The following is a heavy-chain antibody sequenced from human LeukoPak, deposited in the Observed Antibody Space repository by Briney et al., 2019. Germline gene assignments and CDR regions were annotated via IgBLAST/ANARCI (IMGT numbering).Heavy chain of an antibody. CDR2: IIPIFGTA. CDR1: GGTFSSYA. J-gene: IGHJ3*02. CDR3: ARGGGPNGDAFDI. V-gene: IGHV1-69*13. Sequence: SVKVSCKASGGTFSSYAISWVRQAPGQGLEWMGGIIPIFGTANYAQKFRGRVTITADESTSTAYMELSSLRSEDTAVYYCARGGGPNGDAFDIWGQGTMVTVSS. D-gene: IGHD2-15*01.